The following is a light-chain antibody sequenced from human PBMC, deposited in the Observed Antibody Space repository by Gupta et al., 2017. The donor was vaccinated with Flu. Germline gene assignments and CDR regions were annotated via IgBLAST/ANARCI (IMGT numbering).Light chain of an antibody. CDR3: SSYTSSRGV. CDR2: DVS. V-gene: IGLV2-14*04. Sequence: QSITISCTGTSSDVGGYNYVSWYQQHPGKAPKLMIYDVSNRPSGVSNRFSGSKSGNTASLTISGLQAEDEADYYCSSYTSSRGVFGTGTKVTVL. CDR1: SSDVGGYNY. J-gene: IGLJ1*01.